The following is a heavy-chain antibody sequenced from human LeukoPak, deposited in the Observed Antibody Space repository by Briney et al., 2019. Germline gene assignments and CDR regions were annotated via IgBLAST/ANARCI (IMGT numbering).Heavy chain of an antibody. Sequence: ASVKVSCKASGYTFINYDINWVRQATGQGHEWMGWMNPNSGNTGYAQKFQGRVTITRNTSISTAYMELSSLRSEDTAVYYCATTSGRGYNAFDIWGQGTMVTVSS. CDR3: ATTSGRGYNAFDI. CDR1: GYTFINYD. D-gene: IGHD5-24*01. J-gene: IGHJ3*02. V-gene: IGHV1-8*03. CDR2: MNPNSGNT.